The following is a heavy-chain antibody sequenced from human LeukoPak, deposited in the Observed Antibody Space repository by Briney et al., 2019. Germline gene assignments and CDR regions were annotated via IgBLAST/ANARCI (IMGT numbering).Heavy chain of an antibody. CDR3: AKGYSGYYAMYYFDY. V-gene: IGHV3-23*01. D-gene: IGHD3-22*01. Sequence: PGGSLRLSCAASGFTISSYGMSWVRQAPGKGLEWVSAISGSGGSTYSSDSVKGRFTISRDNSRNTAYLQMNSLRVEDTAEYYCAKGYSGYYAMYYFDYWGQGTRVTVSS. CDR2: ISGSGGST. CDR1: GFTISSYG. J-gene: IGHJ4*02.